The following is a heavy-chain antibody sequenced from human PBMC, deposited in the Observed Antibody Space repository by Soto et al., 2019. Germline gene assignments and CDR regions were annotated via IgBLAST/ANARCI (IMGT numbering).Heavy chain of an antibody. Sequence: GESLKISCKGSGYTFANSWIGWVRQTPGKGLEWMGIIYPGDSDTRYSPSFQGQVTISADKSISTAYLQWSRLKASDTAVYYCASPTSPAYYSYGMDVWGQGTAVTAP. CDR3: ASPTSPAYYSYGMDV. CDR1: GYTFANSW. V-gene: IGHV5-51*01. D-gene: IGHD3-10*01. CDR2: IYPGDSDT. J-gene: IGHJ6*02.